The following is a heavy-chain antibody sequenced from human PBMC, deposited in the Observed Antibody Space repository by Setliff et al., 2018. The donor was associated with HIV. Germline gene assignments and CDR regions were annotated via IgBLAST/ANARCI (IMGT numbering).Heavy chain of an antibody. CDR1: EYMILAYK. CDR3: ARPRVFDSFDV. V-gene: IGHV1-2*06. CDR2: ISPNNGVA. Sequence: ASVKISCKATEYMILAYKMNWVRQAPGQGLEWIGRISPNNGVAEYAPKFQGRVIMTLDTSISTAYLEIPRLTSDDAAVYYCARPRVFDSFDVWGQGTMVTVSS. J-gene: IGHJ3*01.